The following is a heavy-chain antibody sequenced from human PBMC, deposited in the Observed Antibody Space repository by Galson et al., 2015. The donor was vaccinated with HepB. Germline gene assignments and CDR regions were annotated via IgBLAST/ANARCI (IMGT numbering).Heavy chain of an antibody. CDR1: GGTFSSYA. J-gene: IGHJ4*02. CDR2: IIPILGIA. D-gene: IGHD6-13*01. CDR3: ARAAGIAAAGSQFDY. V-gene: IGHV1-69*04. Sequence: SVKVSCKASGGTFSSYAISWVRQAPGQGLEWMGRIIPILGIANYAQKFQGRVTITADKSTSTAYMELSSLRSEDTAVYYCARAAGIAAAGSQFDYWGQGTLVTVSS.